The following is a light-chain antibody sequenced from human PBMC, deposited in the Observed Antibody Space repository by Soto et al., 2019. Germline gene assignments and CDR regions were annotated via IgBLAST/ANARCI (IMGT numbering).Light chain of an antibody. CDR2: GAS. CDR3: HQRQSWPRT. V-gene: IGKV3-20*01. Sequence: EIVLTQSPGTLSLSPGERATLSCRATQSVSTNYLAWYQQKPGQAPRLLIYGASNRATGIPDRFSGSGSGTDFTLTISRLEPEDFAVYYCHQRQSWPRTFGQGTKVEIK. CDR1: QSVSTNY. J-gene: IGKJ1*01.